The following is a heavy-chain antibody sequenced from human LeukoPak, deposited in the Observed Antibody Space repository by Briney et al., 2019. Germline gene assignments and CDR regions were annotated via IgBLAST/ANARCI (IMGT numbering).Heavy chain of an antibody. CDR1: GFTFSTYA. CDR3: ANPQKGYCTNGVCYPFDY. J-gene: IGHJ4*02. CDR2: ISAGGGST. Sequence: GGSLRLSCAASGFTFSTYAMGWVRQAPGKGLEWVSAISAGGGSTYYADSVKGRFTISRDNSKNTLYLQMNSLRAEDTAVYYCANPQKGYCTNGVCYPFDYWGPGTLVTVSS. V-gene: IGHV3-23*01. D-gene: IGHD2-8*01.